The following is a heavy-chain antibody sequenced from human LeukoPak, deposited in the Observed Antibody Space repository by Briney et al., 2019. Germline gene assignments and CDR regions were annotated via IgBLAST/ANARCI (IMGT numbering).Heavy chain of an antibody. J-gene: IGHJ6*03. CDR3: ARSGWNYYDSSGHSGGYYYMDI. D-gene: IGHD3-22*01. V-gene: IGHV1-8*03. CDR1: GYTFTSFD. Sequence: ASVKVSCKASGYTFTSFDINWVRQATGQGLEWMGWLNPNSGDTGYAQNFQGRVTITRNNSISTAYMELSSLRSEDTAVYYCARSGWNYYDSSGHSGGYYYMDIWGKGTTVTVSS. CDR2: LNPNSGDT.